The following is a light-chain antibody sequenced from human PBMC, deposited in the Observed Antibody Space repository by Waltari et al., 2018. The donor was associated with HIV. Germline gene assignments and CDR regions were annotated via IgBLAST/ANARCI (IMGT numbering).Light chain of an antibody. CDR2: GAS. CDR3: QQYGSSPCT. J-gene: IGKJ3*01. Sequence: DIVLTQSPGTLSFSPGERATLSCRASQSVSKNYLPWYQQKSGQAPRLLIYGASSRATGIADRFSGSGSGPDFTLTISRLEPEDFAVYYCQQYGSSPCTFGPGTKVDVK. CDR1: QSVSKNY. V-gene: IGKV3-20*01.